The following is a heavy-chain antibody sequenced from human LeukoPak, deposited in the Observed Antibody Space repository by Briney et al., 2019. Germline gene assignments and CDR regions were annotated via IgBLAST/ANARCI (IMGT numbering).Heavy chain of an antibody. D-gene: IGHD3-22*01. Sequence: PGGSLRLSCAASGFTFSHYSMHWVRQAPGKGLEYVSAINSNGDDTYYANSVKGRFTISRDNSKNTLYLQMGSLRAEDMAVYYCATTYYYESSGYAGYWGQGTLVTVSS. CDR3: ATTYYYESSGYAGY. CDR2: INSNGDDT. V-gene: IGHV3-64*01. J-gene: IGHJ4*02. CDR1: GFTFSHYS.